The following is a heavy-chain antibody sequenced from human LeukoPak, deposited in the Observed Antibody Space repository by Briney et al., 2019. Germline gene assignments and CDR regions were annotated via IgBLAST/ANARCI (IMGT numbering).Heavy chain of an antibody. CDR3: AKGISYYYGSGSYYKDY. Sequence: GGSLRLSCAASGFTFSSYVMSWVRQAPGKGLEWVSSLSGSGGGPNYANSVKGRFTISRDNSKNTLYLQMNSLRAEDTAVYYCAKGISYYYGSGSYYKDYWGQGTLVTVSS. CDR2: LSGSGGGP. V-gene: IGHV3-23*01. CDR1: GFTFSSYV. J-gene: IGHJ4*02. D-gene: IGHD3-10*01.